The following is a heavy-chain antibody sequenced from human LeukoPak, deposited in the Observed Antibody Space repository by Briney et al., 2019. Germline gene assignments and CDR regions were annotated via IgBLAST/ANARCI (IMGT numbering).Heavy chain of an antibody. Sequence: GASVKVSCKASGYIFTSCGISWVRQAPGQGLEWMGWISTYNGNTNYAQKLQGRVTMTTDTSTSTAYMELRSLRSDDTAVYYCARVAPNRRYCSGGSCLNYFDYWGQGTLVTVSS. CDR3: ARVAPNRRYCSGGSCLNYFDY. CDR2: ISTYNGNT. CDR1: GYIFTSCG. D-gene: IGHD2-15*01. V-gene: IGHV1-18*01. J-gene: IGHJ4*02.